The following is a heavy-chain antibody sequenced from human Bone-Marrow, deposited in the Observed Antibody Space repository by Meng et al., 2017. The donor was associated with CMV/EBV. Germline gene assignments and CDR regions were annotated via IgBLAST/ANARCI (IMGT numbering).Heavy chain of an antibody. J-gene: IGHJ4*02. D-gene: IGHD3-10*01. Sequence: ASVKVSCKASGYTFTNNYVHWVRQAPGQGLEWMGIVNPTGIRTTYSQKFQGRVTMTSDTSTSTVYMELSSLRSDDTAVYYCARDRGELLLDYWGQGTLVTVSS. CDR1: GYTFTNNY. V-gene: IGHV1-46*01. CDR3: ARDRGELLLDY. CDR2: VNPTGIRT.